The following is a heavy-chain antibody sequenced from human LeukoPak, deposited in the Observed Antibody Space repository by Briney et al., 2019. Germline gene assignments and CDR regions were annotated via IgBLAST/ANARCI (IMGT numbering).Heavy chain of an antibody. CDR3: ARDLTGDCALGY. Sequence: PGGSLRLSCAASGFTVSSNYMSWVRQAPGKGLEWASVIYSGGSTYYADSVKGRFTISRDNSKNTLYLQMNSLRAEDTAVYYCARDLTGDCALGYWGQGTLVTVSS. CDR2: IYSGGST. D-gene: IGHD2-21*01. CDR1: GFTVSSNY. V-gene: IGHV3-53*01. J-gene: IGHJ4*02.